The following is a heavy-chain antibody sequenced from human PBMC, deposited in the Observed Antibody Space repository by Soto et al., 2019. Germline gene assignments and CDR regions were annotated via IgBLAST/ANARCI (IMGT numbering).Heavy chain of an antibody. CDR1: GGTFSSYA. CDR2: IIPIFGTA. J-gene: IGHJ6*02. D-gene: IGHD2-15*01. CDR3: ARGVPLSTVVVYYGMDV. V-gene: IGHV1-69*13. Sequence: RASVKVSCKASGGTFSSYAISWVRQAPGQGLEWMGGIIPIFGTANYAQKFQGRVTITADESTSTAYMELSSLRSEDTAVYYCARGVPLSTVVVYYGMDVWGQGTTVTVSS.